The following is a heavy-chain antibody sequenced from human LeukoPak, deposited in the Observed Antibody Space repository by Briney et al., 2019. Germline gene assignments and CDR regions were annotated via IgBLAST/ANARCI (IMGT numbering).Heavy chain of an antibody. CDR1: GFPFSPYS. D-gene: IGHD3-22*01. CDR2: TTSSARYI. Sequence: GGSLRLPCAASGFPFSPYSMNWVRQAPGKGLEWVSSTTSSARYIYYADSVKGRFTISRDNAKNSMYLQMNSLRAEDTAVYYCARGPTYYDPSGFYSEYWGQGTLVTVSS. CDR3: ARGPTYYDPSGFYSEY. J-gene: IGHJ4*02. V-gene: IGHV3-21*01.